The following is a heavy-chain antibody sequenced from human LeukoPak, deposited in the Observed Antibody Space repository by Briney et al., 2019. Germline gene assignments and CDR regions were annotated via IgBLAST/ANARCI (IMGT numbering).Heavy chain of an antibody. Sequence: GGSLSPSCGGSGCTFSECGIHWVRQASGKGLEWVASINSRANNHAATYAASVRGRFAISRDDSKSTAYLQLNSLKTEDTAVYFCTRDGGSWSHLDYWGPGTLVTVSS. V-gene: IGHV3-73*01. CDR1: GCTFSECG. CDR3: TRDGGSWSHLDY. CDR2: INSRANNHAA. J-gene: IGHJ4*02. D-gene: IGHD2-15*01.